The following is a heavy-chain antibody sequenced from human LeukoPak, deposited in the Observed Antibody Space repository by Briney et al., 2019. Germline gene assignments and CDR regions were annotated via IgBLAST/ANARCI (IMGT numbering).Heavy chain of an antibody. V-gene: IGHV4-34*01. CDR1: GGSFSGYY. D-gene: IGHD5-24*01. CDR3: ARVVEMATTS. J-gene: IGHJ4*02. CDR2: INHSGST. Sequence: SETLSLTCAVYGGSFSGYYWSWIRQPPGKGLEWIGEINHSGSTNYNPSLKSRVTISVDKSKNQFSLKLSSVTAADTAVYYCARVVEMATTSWGQGTLVTVSS.